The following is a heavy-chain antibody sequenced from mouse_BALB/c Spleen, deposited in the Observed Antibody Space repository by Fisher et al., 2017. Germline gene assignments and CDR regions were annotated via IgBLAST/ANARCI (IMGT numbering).Heavy chain of an antibody. J-gene: IGHJ4*01. D-gene: IGHD3-1*01. Sequence: KFKGKATLTVDKSSSTAYMQLKSLTSEDSAVYYCARDDTARANYYAMDYWGQGTSVTVSS. CDR3: ARDDTARANYYAMDY. V-gene: IGHV1-42*01.